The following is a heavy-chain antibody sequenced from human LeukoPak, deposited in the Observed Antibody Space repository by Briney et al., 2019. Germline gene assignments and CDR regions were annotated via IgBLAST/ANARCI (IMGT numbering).Heavy chain of an antibody. V-gene: IGHV1-69*05. CDR2: INPIFHAP. Sequence: SVKVSCKASGGTFSSHAISWVRQAPGQGLEWMGVINPIFHAPTYAKKFQGRLTITKDESMSTASMDLSSLISDDTAVYYCARGRTTGEFDYWGQGTLVTVSS. J-gene: IGHJ4*02. CDR1: GGTFSSHA. D-gene: IGHD4-11*01. CDR3: ARGRTTGEFDY.